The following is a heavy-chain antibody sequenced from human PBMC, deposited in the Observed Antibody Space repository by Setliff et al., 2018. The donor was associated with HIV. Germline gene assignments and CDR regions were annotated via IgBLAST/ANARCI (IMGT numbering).Heavy chain of an antibody. V-gene: IGHV3-7*03. CDR3: ARQRAVAGIAIAGAFDI. CDR1: GFSFSSYG. J-gene: IGHJ3*02. CDR2: LKGDGSQN. D-gene: IGHD6-19*01. Sequence: GGSLRLSCAASGFSFSSYGMNWVRQAPGKGLEWVANLKGDGSQNNYVDSVKVRFTISRDNARNSLYLQMNSLRAEDTAVYYCARQRAVAGIAIAGAFDIWGQGTMVTVSS.